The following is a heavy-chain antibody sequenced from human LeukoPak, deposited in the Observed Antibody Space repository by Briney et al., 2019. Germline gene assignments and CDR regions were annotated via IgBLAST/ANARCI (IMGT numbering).Heavy chain of an antibody. CDR2: ISGSGGST. CDR3: AKDGVTGRDLEYYYYGMDV. V-gene: IGHV3-23*01. J-gene: IGHJ6*02. Sequence: GGSLRLSCAASGFTFSSYAMCWVRQAPGKGLEWVSAISGSGGSTYYADSVKGRFTISRDNSKNTLYLQMNSLRAEDTAVYYCAKDGVTGRDLEYYYYGMDVWGQGTTVTVSS. D-gene: IGHD2-21*02. CDR1: GFTFSSYA.